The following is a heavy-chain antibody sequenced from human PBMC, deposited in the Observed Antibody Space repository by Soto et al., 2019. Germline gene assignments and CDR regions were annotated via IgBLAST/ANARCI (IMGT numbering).Heavy chain of an antibody. CDR2: ISSNGGST. Sequence: EVQLVESGGGLVQPGGSLRLSCAASGFTFSSYAMHWVRQAPGKGLVYVSAISSNGGSTYYANSVKGRFTISRDNSKNTLYLQMGSLRAEDMAVYYCARYPRDIVVVPAAHAFDIWGQGTMVTVSS. J-gene: IGHJ3*02. CDR1: GFTFSSYA. D-gene: IGHD2-2*01. V-gene: IGHV3-64*01. CDR3: ARYPRDIVVVPAAHAFDI.